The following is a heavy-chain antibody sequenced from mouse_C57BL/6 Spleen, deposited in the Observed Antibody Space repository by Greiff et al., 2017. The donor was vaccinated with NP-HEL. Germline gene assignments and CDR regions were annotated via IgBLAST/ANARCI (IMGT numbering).Heavy chain of an antibody. Sequence: QVQLKESGAELVRPGASVTLSCKASGYTFTDYEMHWVKQTPVHGLEWIGAIDPETGGTAYNQKFKGKAILTADKSSSTAYMELRSLTSEDSAVYYCTRKDYYGSSRYFDVWGTGTTVTVSS. V-gene: IGHV1-15*01. J-gene: IGHJ1*03. D-gene: IGHD1-1*01. CDR1: GYTFTDYE. CDR3: TRKDYYGSSRYFDV. CDR2: IDPETGGT.